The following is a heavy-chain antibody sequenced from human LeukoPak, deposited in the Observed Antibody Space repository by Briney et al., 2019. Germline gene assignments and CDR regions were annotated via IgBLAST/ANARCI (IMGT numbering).Heavy chain of an antibody. V-gene: IGHV4-39*01. Sequence: SETLSLTCTVSGGSISSSSYYWGWSRQPPGKGLEWIGNIYYSGSTYYNPSLKSRITMSVDTSKNQFSLKLSSVTATDTAVYYCASHSGSYYRPLDYWGQGTLVTVSS. CDR3: ASHSGSYYRPLDY. CDR2: IYYSGST. J-gene: IGHJ4*02. D-gene: IGHD1-26*01. CDR1: GGSISSSSYY.